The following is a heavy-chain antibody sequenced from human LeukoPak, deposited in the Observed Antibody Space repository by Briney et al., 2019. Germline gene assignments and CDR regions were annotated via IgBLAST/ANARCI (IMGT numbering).Heavy chain of an antibody. CDR2: IIPIFGTA. CDR1: GGTFSSYA. V-gene: IGHV1-69*13. D-gene: IGHD5-12*01. CDR3: ARVLIVATIVYFDY. J-gene: IGHJ4*02. Sequence: SVKVSCKASGGTFSSYAISWVRQAPGQGLEWMGGIIPIFGTANYAQKFQGRVTITADESTSTAYMELSSLRAEDTAVYYCARVLIVATIVYFDYWGQGTLVTVSS.